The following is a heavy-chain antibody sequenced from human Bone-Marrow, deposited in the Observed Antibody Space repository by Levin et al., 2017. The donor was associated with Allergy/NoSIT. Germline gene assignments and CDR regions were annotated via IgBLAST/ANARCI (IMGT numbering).Heavy chain of an antibody. V-gene: IGHV2-70*02. CDR3: AKDLLAAAGTSRNFDY. CDR1: GFSLSTSGMC. CDR2: IDWDDDK. D-gene: IGHD6-13*01. J-gene: IGHJ4*02. Sequence: SGPTLVKPTQTLTLTCTFSGFSLSTSGMCVSWIRQPPGKALEWLALIDWDDDKYYSTSLKTRLTISKNTLYLQMNSLGAEDTAVYYCAKDLLAAAGTSRNFDYWGQGTLVTVSS.